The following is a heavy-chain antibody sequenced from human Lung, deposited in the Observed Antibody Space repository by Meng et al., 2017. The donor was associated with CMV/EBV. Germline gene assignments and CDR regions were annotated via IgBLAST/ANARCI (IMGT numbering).Heavy chain of an antibody. CDR1: GFMFSNNW. Sequence: GGSLRLXCEASGFMFSNNWMSWVRQAPGKGLEWVANINQGGNEKYHVDSVRGRFTISRDNGNKSLYLQMNSLRVEDTALYYCATTSNGFFYSWGQGGLVNGSS. J-gene: IGHJ4*02. V-gene: IGHV3-7*01. D-gene: IGHD2-2*01. CDR3: ATTSNGFFYS. CDR2: INQGGNEK.